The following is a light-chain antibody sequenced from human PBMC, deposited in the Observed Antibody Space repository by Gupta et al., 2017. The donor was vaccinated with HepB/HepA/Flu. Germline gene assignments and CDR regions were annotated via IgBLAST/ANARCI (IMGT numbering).Light chain of an antibody. CDR1: SSNIAAGYD. J-gene: IGLJ3*02. V-gene: IGLV1-40*01. Sequence: QSVLTQPPSVSGAPGQRVTISRTGSSSNIAAGYDVHWYQQLPGTAPKLLIYGNSNRPSGVPDRFSGSKSVTSASLAITGLQAEEEADYYCQAYDSSLSGWVFGGGTKLTVL. CDR2: GNS. CDR3: QAYDSSLSGWV.